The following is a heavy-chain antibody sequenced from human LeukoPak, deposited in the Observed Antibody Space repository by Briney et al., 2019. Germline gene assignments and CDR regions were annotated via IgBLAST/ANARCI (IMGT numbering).Heavy chain of an antibody. CDR3: ARSDDYGDYVNY. D-gene: IGHD4-17*01. Sequence: KASETLSLTCAVYGGSFSGYYWSWIRQPPGKGLVWIGEINHSGSTNYNPSLKSRVTISVDTSKNQFSLKLSSVTAADTAVYYCARSDDYGDYVNYWGQGTLVTVSS. V-gene: IGHV4-34*01. CDR1: GGSFSGYY. J-gene: IGHJ4*02. CDR2: INHSGST.